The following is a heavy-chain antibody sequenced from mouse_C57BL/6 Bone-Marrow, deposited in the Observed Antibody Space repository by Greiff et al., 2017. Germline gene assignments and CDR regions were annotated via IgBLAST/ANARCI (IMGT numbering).Heavy chain of an antibody. CDR2: IDPETGGT. J-gene: IGHJ1*03. CDR3: TSVVGIYYDYEDV. Sequence: VKLMESGAELVRPGASVTLSCKASGYTFTDYEMHWVKQTPVHGLEWIGAIDPETGGTAYHQKFKGKAILTADKSYSTAYMELRSLTSEDSAVYYGTSVVGIYYDYEDVWGTGTTVTVSS. CDR1: GYTFTDYE. D-gene: IGHD2-4*01. V-gene: IGHV1-15*01.